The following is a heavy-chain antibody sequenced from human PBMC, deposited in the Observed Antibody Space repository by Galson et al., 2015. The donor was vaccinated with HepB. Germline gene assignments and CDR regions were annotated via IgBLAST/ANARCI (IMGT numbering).Heavy chain of an antibody. CDR3: AKAYYGSGSYNWFDP. CDR1: GFTFSSYA. D-gene: IGHD3-10*01. Sequence: SLRLSCAASGFTFSSYAMSWVRQAPGKGLEWVSAISGSGGSTYYADSVKGRFTISGDNSKNTLYLQMNSLRAEDTAVYYCAKAYYGSGSYNWFDPWGQGTLVTVSS. V-gene: IGHV3-23*01. J-gene: IGHJ5*02. CDR2: ISGSGGST.